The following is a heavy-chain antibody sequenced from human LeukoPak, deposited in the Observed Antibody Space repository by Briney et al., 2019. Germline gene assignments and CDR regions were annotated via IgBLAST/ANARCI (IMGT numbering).Heavy chain of an antibody. D-gene: IGHD3-16*01. Sequence: GGSLRLSCAASGFTFSSYWMSWVRRAPGKGLEWVSAISGSGGSTYYADSVKGRFTISRDNSKNTLYLQMNSLRAEDTAVYYCAKLRRGEGFDPWGQGTLVTVSS. J-gene: IGHJ5*02. CDR1: GFTFSSYW. CDR2: ISGSGGST. CDR3: AKLRRGEGFDP. V-gene: IGHV3-23*01.